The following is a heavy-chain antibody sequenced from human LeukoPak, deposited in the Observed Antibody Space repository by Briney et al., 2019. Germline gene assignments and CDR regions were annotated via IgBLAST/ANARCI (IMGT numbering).Heavy chain of an antibody. J-gene: IGHJ4*01. D-gene: IGHD3-16*02. CDR3: ASGKGYRNNSFDY. CDR2: IYYSGST. Sequence: WVRQPPGKGLEWIASIYYSGSTYYNSSLKSRVTISVDTSRNQFSLKLSSVTAADTALYYCASGKGYRNNSFDYGGQGTLVTVSS. V-gene: IGHV4-39*01.